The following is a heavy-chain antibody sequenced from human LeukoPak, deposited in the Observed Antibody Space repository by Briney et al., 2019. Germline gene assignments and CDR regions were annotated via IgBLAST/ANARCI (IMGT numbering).Heavy chain of an antibody. D-gene: IGHD5-18*01. CDR2: IYTSGST. J-gene: IGHJ3*02. CDR3: ARGRIQLWLRKVGDAFDI. CDR1: GGSISSYY. Sequence: PSETLSLTCTVSGGSISSYYWSWIRQPAGKGLEWIGRIYTSGSTNYNPSLKSRVTISVDTSKNQFSLKLSSVTAADTAVYYCARGRIQLWLRKVGDAFDIWGQGTMVTVSS. V-gene: IGHV4-4*07.